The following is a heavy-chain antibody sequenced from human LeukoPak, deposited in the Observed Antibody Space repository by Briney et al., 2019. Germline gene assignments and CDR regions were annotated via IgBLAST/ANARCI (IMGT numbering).Heavy chain of an antibody. CDR2: INWNGGST. CDR3: ARGEGGYFDY. CDR1: GFTFSNAW. D-gene: IGHD3-22*01. J-gene: IGHJ4*02. Sequence: PGGSLRLSCAASGFTFSNAWMSWVRQAPGKGLEWVSGINWNGGSTGYADSVKGRFTISRDNAKNSLYLQMNSLRAEDTALYYCARGEGGYFDYWGQGTLVTVSS. V-gene: IGHV3-20*04.